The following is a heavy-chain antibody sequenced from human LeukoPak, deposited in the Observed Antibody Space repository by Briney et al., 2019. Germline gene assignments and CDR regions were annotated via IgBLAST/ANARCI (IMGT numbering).Heavy chain of an antibody. J-gene: IGHJ5*02. CDR3: ARVPCLTSSCSPINWFDP. Sequence: ASVKVSCKASGYTFSGYYIHWVRQAPGQGLEWMGWISPNDGGTGYAQKFQGRVTMTRDTSISTAYMELSGLRSDDTAVYYCARVPCLTSSCSPINWFDPWGQGALVTVSS. D-gene: IGHD6-13*01. V-gene: IGHV1-2*02. CDR1: GYTFSGYY. CDR2: ISPNDGGT.